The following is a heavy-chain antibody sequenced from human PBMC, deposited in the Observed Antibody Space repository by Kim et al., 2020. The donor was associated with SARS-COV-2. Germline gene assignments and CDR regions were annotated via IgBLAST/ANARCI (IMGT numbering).Heavy chain of an antibody. D-gene: IGHD3-22*01. J-gene: IGHJ3*02. Sequence: GGSLRLSCAASGFTFSNYGMHWVRQAPGKGLEWVAVVWYDGTKKYYGDSVRGRFTISRDNSKNTVTLLMNSLRAEDTAVYYCAKEYRPHYYDTTRWGAFDIWGHGTMVNVSS. CDR3: AKEYRPHYYDTTRWGAFDI. CDR1: GFTFSNYG. V-gene: IGHV3-33*06. CDR2: VWYDGTKK.